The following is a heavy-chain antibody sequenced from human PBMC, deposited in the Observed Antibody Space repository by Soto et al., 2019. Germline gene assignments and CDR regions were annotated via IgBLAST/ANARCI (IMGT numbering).Heavy chain of an antibody. CDR2: ISYDGSNK. J-gene: IGHJ4*02. CDR1: GFTFSSYA. CDR3: AREGDYFDY. D-gene: IGHD1-26*01. V-gene: IGHV3-30-3*01. Sequence: GGSLRLSCAASGFTFSSYAMHWVRQAPGKGLEWVAVISYDGSNKYYADSVKGRFTISRDNSKNTLYLQMNSLRAEDTAVYYCAREGDYFDYWGQGTLVTVSS.